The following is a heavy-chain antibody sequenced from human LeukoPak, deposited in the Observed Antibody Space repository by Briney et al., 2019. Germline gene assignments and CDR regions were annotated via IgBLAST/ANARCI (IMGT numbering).Heavy chain of an antibody. J-gene: IGHJ5*02. D-gene: IGHD3-22*01. CDR3: AIVVVTGDWFDP. CDR2: INAGNGNT. Sequence: GASVKVSCKASGYTFTSYAMNWVRQAPGQRREWMGWINAGNGNTKYSQKFQGRVTITRDTSASTAYMELSSLRSEDTAVYYCAIVVVTGDWFDPWGQGTLVTVSS. V-gene: IGHV1-3*01. CDR1: GYTFTSYA.